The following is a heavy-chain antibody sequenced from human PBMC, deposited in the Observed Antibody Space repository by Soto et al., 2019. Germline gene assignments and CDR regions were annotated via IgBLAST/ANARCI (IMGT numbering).Heavy chain of an antibody. V-gene: IGHV3-23*01. CDR1: GFTFERYG. CDR3: AKGSYSSAWLFDY. J-gene: IGHJ4*02. D-gene: IGHD6-19*01. Sequence: GESLKISCAASGFTFERYGMSWVRQVPGKGLEWVSGISGTGGSTNYADSVKGRFTISRDNSKNILYLQMKSLRADDTAVYYCAKGSYSSAWLFDYWGQGTMVTVSS. CDR2: ISGTGGST.